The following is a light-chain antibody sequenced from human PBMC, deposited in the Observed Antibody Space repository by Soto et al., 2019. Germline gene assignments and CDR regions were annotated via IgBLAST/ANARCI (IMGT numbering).Light chain of an antibody. Sequence: EIVLTQSPDTLSLSPGERATLSCRASQSVGSSLAWYQRNPGQAPRLLIYVASNRATGIPARFSGSGSGTDFTLTISSLEPEDFAVYSCQQRSNWPPEVTFGPGTKVDIK. V-gene: IGKV3-11*01. CDR2: VAS. CDR3: QQRSNWPPEVT. J-gene: IGKJ3*01. CDR1: QSVGSS.